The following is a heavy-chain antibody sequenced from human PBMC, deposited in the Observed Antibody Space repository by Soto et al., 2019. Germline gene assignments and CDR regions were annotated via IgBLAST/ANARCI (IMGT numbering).Heavy chain of an antibody. V-gene: IGHV1-18*01. CDR2: ISTYNGNT. CDR3: ARGDDHELCYTCKNCLVP. CDR1: GYTFTTYG. J-gene: IGHJ5*02. D-gene: IGHD2-8*01. Sequence: ASVKVSCKASGYTFTTYGITWVRQAPGQGLEWVGWISTYNGNTNYAQKLQGRVTMTTDTSTGTAYLELRSLRSDATAVYYCARGDDHELCYTCKNCLVPWGQGTLLTFSS.